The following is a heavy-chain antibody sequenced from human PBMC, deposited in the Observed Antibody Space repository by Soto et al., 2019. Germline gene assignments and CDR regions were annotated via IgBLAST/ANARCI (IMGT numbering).Heavy chain of an antibody. D-gene: IGHD1-26*01. V-gene: IGHV4-34*01. CDR3: ARLRETVGATTRRYFDY. Sequence: SETLSLTCAVYGGSFSGYYWSWIRQPPGKGLEWIGEINHSGSTNYNPSLKSRVTISVDTSKNQFSLKLSSVTAADTAVYYCARLRETVGATTRRYFDYWGQGTLVTVSS. J-gene: IGHJ4*02. CDR2: INHSGST. CDR1: GGSFSGYY.